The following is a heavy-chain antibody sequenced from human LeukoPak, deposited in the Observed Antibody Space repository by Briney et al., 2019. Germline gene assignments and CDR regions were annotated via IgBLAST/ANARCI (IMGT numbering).Heavy chain of an antibody. Sequence: PSETLSLTCTVSGGSISSSSYYWSWIRQPAGKGLEWIGRIYTSGSTNYNPSLKSRVTMSVDTSKSQFSLKLSSVTAADTAVYYCARGVGAITSAFDIWGQGTMVTVSS. V-gene: IGHV4-61*02. CDR1: GGSISSSSYY. D-gene: IGHD1-26*01. J-gene: IGHJ3*02. CDR2: IYTSGST. CDR3: ARGVGAITSAFDI.